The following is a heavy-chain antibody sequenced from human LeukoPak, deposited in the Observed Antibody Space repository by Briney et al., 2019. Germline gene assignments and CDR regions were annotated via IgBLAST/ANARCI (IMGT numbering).Heavy chain of an antibody. CDR3: ASGKDIVVDYYYFDY. D-gene: IGHD2-15*01. CDR1: GYTFTSYG. CDR2: ISAYNGNT. J-gene: IGHJ4*02. Sequence: ASVKVSCKASGYTFTSYGINWVRQAPGQGLEWMGWISAYNGNTNYEQKLQGRVTMTTDTSTSTAYMELRSLRSDDTAVYYCASGKDIVVDYYYFDYWGQGTLVTVSS. V-gene: IGHV1-18*01.